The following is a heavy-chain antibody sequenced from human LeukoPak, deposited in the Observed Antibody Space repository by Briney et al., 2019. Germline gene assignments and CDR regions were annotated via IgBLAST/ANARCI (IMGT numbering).Heavy chain of an antibody. CDR3: ARDDCGGDCYLGY. Sequence: GASVKVSCKASVGTFSSYAISWVRQAPGQGLDWMGGIIPIFGTANYAQKFQGRVTITADESTSTAYMELSSLRSEDTAVYYCARDDCGGDCYLGYWGQGTLVTVSS. J-gene: IGHJ4*02. CDR1: VGTFSSYA. CDR2: IIPIFGTA. D-gene: IGHD2-21*02. V-gene: IGHV1-69*13.